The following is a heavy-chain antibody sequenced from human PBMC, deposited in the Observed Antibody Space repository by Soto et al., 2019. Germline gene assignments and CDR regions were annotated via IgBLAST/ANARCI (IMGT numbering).Heavy chain of an antibody. J-gene: IGHJ4*02. CDR3: ARRRSGTDY. D-gene: IGHD3-10*01. Sequence: QVQLQESGPGLVKPSETLSLTCTVSGGSLSIFYWNWIRQPPGKGLEWIGYVHYSGTTSYNPSLKSRASISLDTSKNQSSLRLTSVTAADTAVYYCARRRSGTDYWGQGTLVTVSS. V-gene: IGHV4-59*01. CDR1: GGSLSIFY. CDR2: VHYSGTT.